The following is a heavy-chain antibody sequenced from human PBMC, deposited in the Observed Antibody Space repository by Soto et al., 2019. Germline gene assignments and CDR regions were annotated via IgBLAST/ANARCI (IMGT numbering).Heavy chain of an antibody. CDR3: ARVKHYYDSSGPNDAFDI. CDR1: GYTFTSYT. CDR2: INAGNGNT. Sequence: TSVKVSCKASGYTFTSYTMHWVRQAPGQGLEWMGWINAGNGNTQSSQKFEDRVTISRDTSASTVYMELTSLRSEDTAVYYCARVKHYYDSSGPNDAFDIWGQGTMVT. V-gene: IGHV1-3*01. D-gene: IGHD3-22*01. J-gene: IGHJ3*02.